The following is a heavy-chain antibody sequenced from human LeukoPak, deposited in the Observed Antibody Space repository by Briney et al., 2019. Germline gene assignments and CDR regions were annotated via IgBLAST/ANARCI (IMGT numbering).Heavy chain of an antibody. Sequence: ASVKVSCKASGYTFTSYDINWVRRATGQGLERMGWMNPNSGNTGYAQKFQGRVTMTRNTSISTAYMELSSLRSEDTAVYYCALLVGATRPFDYWGQGTLVTVSS. CDR1: GYTFTSYD. J-gene: IGHJ4*02. CDR3: ALLVGATRPFDY. CDR2: MNPNSGNT. D-gene: IGHD1-26*01. V-gene: IGHV1-8*01.